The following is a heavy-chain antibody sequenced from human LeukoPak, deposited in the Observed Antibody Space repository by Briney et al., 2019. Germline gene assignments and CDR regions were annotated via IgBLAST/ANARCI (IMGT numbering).Heavy chain of an antibody. V-gene: IGHV4-34*01. CDR2: INQSGST. CDR3: ATGRALFY. Sequence: SETLSLTCTVYSGSFSTYYWNWIRQPPGKGLEWIGEINQSGSTNYNPPLKSRVTISIDTSKNQFSLRLSSVTAADTAVYFCATGRALFYWGQGTLVTVSS. J-gene: IGHJ4*02. CDR1: SGSFSTYY.